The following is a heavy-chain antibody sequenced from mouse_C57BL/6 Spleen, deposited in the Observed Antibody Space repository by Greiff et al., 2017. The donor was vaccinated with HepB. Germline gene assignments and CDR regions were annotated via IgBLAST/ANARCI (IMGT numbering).Heavy chain of an antibody. Sequence: VQLQQPGAELVRPGSSVKLSCKASGYTFTSYWMHWVKQRPIQGLEWIGNIDPSDSETHYNQKFKDKATLTVDKSSSTAYMQLSSLTSEDSAVYYCARGYDGYSWYFDVWGTGTTVTVSS. J-gene: IGHJ1*03. V-gene: IGHV1-52*01. CDR2: IDPSDSET. D-gene: IGHD2-3*01. CDR1: GYTFTSYW. CDR3: ARGYDGYSWYFDV.